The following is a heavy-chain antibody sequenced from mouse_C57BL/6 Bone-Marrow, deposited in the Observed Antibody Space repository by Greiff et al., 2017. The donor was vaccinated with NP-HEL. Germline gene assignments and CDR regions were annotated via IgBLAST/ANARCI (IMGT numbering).Heavy chain of an antibody. CDR3: AREVGYYFYFDY. D-gene: IGHD2-3*01. J-gene: IGHJ2*01. Sequence: DVKLVESGPGLVKPSQTVFLTCTVTGISITTGNYRWSWIRQFPGNKLEWIGYIYYSGTITYNPSLTSRTTITRDTPKNQFFLEMNSLTAEDTATYYCAREVGYYFYFDYWGQGTTLTVSS. V-gene: IGHV3-5*01. CDR1: GISITTGNYR. CDR2: IYYSGTI.